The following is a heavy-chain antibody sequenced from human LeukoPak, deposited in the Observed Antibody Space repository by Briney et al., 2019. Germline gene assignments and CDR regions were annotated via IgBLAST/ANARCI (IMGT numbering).Heavy chain of an antibody. Sequence: GASVKVSCKASGYTFTGYYMHWVRQAPGQGLEWMGWINPNSGGTNYAQKFQGRVTMTRDTSISTAYMELSRLRSDDTAVYYCARTISYYDFWSGYYFDYWGQGTLVTVSS. V-gene: IGHV1-2*02. J-gene: IGHJ4*02. D-gene: IGHD3-3*01. CDR2: INPNSGGT. CDR3: ARTISYYDFWSGYYFDY. CDR1: GYTFTGYY.